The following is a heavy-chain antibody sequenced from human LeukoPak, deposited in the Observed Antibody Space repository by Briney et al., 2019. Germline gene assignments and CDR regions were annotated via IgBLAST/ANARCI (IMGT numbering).Heavy chain of an antibody. V-gene: IGHV4-61*02. CDR3: ARAASQAFDY. CDR2: ISTSGST. J-gene: IGHJ4*02. Sequence: SETLSLTCTVSGGSISGGSYYWSWIRQPAGKGLEWIGRISTSGSTNYNPSLKSRITISVDTPKNQFSLNLSSVTAVDTAVYYCARAASQAFDYWGQGTLVTVSS. CDR1: GGSISGGSYY.